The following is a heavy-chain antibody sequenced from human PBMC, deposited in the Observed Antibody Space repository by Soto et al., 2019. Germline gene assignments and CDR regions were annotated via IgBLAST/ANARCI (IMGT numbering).Heavy chain of an antibody. CDR2: ISGSGGST. CDR1: GFTFDQYA. V-gene: IGHV3-23*01. Sequence: GGSLRLSCAASGFTFDQYAMYWVRQVPGKGLEWVSGISGSGGSTYYADSVKGRFTISRDNSKNTLYLQMNSLRAEDTAVYYCASAAREYYYYGMDVWGQGTTVTVSS. CDR3: ASAAREYYYYGMDV. J-gene: IGHJ6*02.